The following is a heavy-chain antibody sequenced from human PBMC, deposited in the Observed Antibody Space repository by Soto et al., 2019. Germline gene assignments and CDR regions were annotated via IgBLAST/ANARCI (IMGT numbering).Heavy chain of an antibody. CDR3: ATGSFTSTGGRIGYHYNAMDV. J-gene: IGHJ6*02. CDR1: GGTFSSYA. V-gene: IGHV1-69*13. Sequence: SVKVSCKASGGTFSSYAISWVRQAPGQGLEWMGGIIPIFGTANYAQKFQGRVTITAGESTTTAYMELSSRTSEDTAVYYCATGSFTSTGGRIGYHYNAMDVWGQGTTVTVSS. CDR2: IIPIFGTA. D-gene: IGHD1-1*01.